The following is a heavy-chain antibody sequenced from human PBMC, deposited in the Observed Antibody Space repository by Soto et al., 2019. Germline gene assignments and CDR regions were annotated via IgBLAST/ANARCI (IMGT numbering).Heavy chain of an antibody. CDR3: ARGQRALITYGPFDP. V-gene: IGHV3-23*01. CDR2: FSGTGGYT. CDR1: GFTLSNYA. D-gene: IGHD4-17*01. Sequence: GGSLRLSCAASGFTLSNYAMSWVRQAPGKGLEWVSTFSGTGGYTYHADSVKGRFTISRDDSKNTLFLHMNSLRAADTAVYYCARGQRALITYGPFDPWGQGTLVTVSS. J-gene: IGHJ5*02.